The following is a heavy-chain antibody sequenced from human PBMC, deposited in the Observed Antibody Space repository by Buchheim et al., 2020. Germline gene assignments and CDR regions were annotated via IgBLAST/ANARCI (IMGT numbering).Heavy chain of an antibody. CDR2: ISSSGSTT. D-gene: IGHD6-19*01. V-gene: IGHV3-48*03. Sequence: EVQLVESGGGLVQPGGSLRLSCAASGFTFNNYEMNWVRQAPGKGLEWVSSISSSGSTTYYADSTKGRFTISRDTAKGSLYLQVNSLRAEDTAIYYCARHLRSGWPFDFWGQGT. CDR3: ARHLRSGWPFDF. J-gene: IGHJ4*02. CDR1: GFTFNNYE.